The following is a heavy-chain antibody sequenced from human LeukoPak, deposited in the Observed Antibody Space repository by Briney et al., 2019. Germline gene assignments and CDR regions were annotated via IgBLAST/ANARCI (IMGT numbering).Heavy chain of an antibody. CDR3: ARIGVGEYYGMDV. CDR2: ITSDGSDT. Sequence: PGGSLRLSCAASGFTFSSYWMRWVRQVPGKGLVWVSRITSDGSDTIYADSVKGRFTISRDNAKNTLYLQMNSLRAEDTALYYCARIGVGEYYGMDVWGQGTTVTVSS. V-gene: IGHV3-74*01. J-gene: IGHJ6*02. CDR1: GFTFSSYW. D-gene: IGHD1-26*01.